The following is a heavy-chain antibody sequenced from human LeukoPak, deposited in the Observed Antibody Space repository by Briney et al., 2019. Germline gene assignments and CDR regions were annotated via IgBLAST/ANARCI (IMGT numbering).Heavy chain of an antibody. CDR3: ARESTCSGGSCYYFDY. J-gene: IGHJ4*02. CDR1: GDSVSSNSAA. CDR2: TYYRSKWYN. D-gene: IGHD2-15*01. Sequence: SQTLSLTCAISGDSVSSNSAAWNWIRQSPARGLEWQGRTYYRSKWYNDYAVSVKRRITINPDTSKNQFSLQLNSVTPEDTAVYYCARESTCSGGSCYYFDYWGQGTLVTVSS. V-gene: IGHV6-1*01.